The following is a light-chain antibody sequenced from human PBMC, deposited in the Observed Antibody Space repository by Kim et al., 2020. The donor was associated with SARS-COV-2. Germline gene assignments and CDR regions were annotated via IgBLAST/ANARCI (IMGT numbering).Light chain of an antibody. V-gene: IGKV3-11*01. Sequence: PRQRATPPCSAGHNVVISLAWYQQTPGQAPRLLVYAAAIRAAGIPDRFSGSGAGTDFTLTIASLAPEDFAVYYCKQRGNLPPARTFGGGTKVDIK. CDR3: KQRGNLPPART. CDR1: HNVVIS. CDR2: AAA. J-gene: IGKJ4*01.